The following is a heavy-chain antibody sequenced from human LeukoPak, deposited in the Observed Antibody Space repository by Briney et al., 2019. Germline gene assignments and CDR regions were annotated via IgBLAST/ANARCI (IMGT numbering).Heavy chain of an antibody. V-gene: IGHV4-59*01. CDR2: TYSSGST. CDR1: GGSINRYY. Sequence: PSETLSLTCSVSGGSINRYYWGWIRQPPGKGLEWIGYTYSSGSTSYSPSLRSRVTISVDTSKNQFFLHLSSVTAADTAVYYCARYDRNENALEYWGQGTLVTVSS. CDR3: ARYDRNENALEY. J-gene: IGHJ4*02. D-gene: IGHD3-9*01.